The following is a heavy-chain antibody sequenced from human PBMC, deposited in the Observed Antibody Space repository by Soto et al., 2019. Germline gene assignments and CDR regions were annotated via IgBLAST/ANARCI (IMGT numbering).Heavy chain of an antibody. CDR2: ISGYNGDT. CDR1: GYTFNMHG. V-gene: IGHV1-18*01. J-gene: IGHJ4*02. CDR3: AREQYSYAISCNGGTECDC. Sequence: QVQLVQSGPEEKKPGASVTVSCKASGYTFNMHGISWVRQAPGQGIEWMGWISGYNGDTDYAQKLQGRVTLTTDTSTSTAYMALRRLRPDDTAVYYCAREQYSYAISCNGGTECDCWGQGTLGTVSS. D-gene: IGHD3-16*01.